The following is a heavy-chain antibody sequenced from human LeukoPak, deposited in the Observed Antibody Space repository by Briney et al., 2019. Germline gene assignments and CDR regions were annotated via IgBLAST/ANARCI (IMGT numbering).Heavy chain of an antibody. V-gene: IGHV4-34*01. J-gene: IGHJ4*02. CDR1: GGSFSGYY. CDR3: ARASSSY. CDR2: INHSGST. Sequence: SETLSLTCAVYGGSFSGYYWSWIPQPPGKGLEWIGEINHSGSTNYNPSLKSRVTISVDTSKNQFSLKLSSVTAADTAVYYCARASSSYWGQGTLVTVSS. D-gene: IGHD6-13*01.